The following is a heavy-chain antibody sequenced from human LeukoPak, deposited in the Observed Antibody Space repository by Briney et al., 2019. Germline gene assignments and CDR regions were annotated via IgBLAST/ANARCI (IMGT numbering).Heavy chain of an antibody. CDR3: ARARDYYDSSGYPFDY. Sequence: GASVKVSCKASGYTFTSYAMHWVRQAPGQRLEWMGWINASNGNTKYSQEFQGRVTITRDTSASTAYMELSSLRSEDMAVYYCARARDYYDSSGYPFDYWGQGTLVTVSS. CDR2: INASNGNT. V-gene: IGHV1-3*03. CDR1: GYTFTSYA. J-gene: IGHJ4*02. D-gene: IGHD3-22*01.